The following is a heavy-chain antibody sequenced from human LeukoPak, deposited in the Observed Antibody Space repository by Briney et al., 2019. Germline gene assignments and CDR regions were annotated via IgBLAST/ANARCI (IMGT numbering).Heavy chain of an antibody. CDR2: IIPIFGTA. D-gene: IGHD3-22*01. CDR3: ARADSSGYNNWFDP. V-gene: IGHV1-69*13. Sequence: ASVKASCKASGGTFSSYAISWVRQAPGQGLEWMGGIIPIFGTANYAQKFQGRVTITADESTSTAYMELSSLRSEDTAVYYCARADSSGYNNWFDPWGQGTLVTVSS. J-gene: IGHJ5*02. CDR1: GGTFSSYA.